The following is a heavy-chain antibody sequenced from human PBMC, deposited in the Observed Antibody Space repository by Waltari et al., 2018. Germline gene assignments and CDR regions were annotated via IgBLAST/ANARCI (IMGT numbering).Heavy chain of an antibody. CDR2: IWYDGSNK. D-gene: IGHD2-2*01. CDR3: ARAASTPGYYYYYYMDV. Sequence: QVQLVESGGGVVQPGRSLRLSCAASGFTFSSYGMHWVRQAPGKGLEWVAVIWYDGSNKYYADSVKGRFTISRDNSKNTLYLQMNSLRAEDTAVYYCARAASTPGYYYYYYMDVWGKGTTVTVSS. J-gene: IGHJ6*03. V-gene: IGHV3-33*08. CDR1: GFTFSSYG.